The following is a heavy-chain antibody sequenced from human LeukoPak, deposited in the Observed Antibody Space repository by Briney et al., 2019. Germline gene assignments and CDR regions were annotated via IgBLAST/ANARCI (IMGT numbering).Heavy chain of an antibody. V-gene: IGHV3-21*01. CDR3: ARGSAMVYYYMDV. CDR2: ITRSSSYI. J-gene: IGHJ6*03. CDR1: GFTLSSYS. Sequence: GGSLRLSREASGFTLSSYSMNWVRQAPGKGLEWVSSITRSSSYIYYADSVKGRFTISRDNAKNSLYLQMNSLRAEDTAVYYCARGSAMVYYYMDVWGKGTTVTISS. D-gene: IGHD5-18*01.